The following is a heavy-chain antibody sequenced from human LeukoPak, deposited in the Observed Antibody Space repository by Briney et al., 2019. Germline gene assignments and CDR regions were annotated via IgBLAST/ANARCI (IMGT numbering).Heavy chain of an antibody. Sequence: PSETLSLTCAVYGGSFSGYYWSWLRQPPGKGLEWIGEINHSGITNYNPSLKSRVTMSVDTSKNQFSLKLNSVTAADTAVYYCARGALGYCSSSSCYDAFDIWGQGTRVTVSS. J-gene: IGHJ3*02. CDR2: INHSGIT. D-gene: IGHD2-2*01. CDR1: GGSFSGYY. CDR3: ARGALGYCSSSSCYDAFDI. V-gene: IGHV4-34*01.